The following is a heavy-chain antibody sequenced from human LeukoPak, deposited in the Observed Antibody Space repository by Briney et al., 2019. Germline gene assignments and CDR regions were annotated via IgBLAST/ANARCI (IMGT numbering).Heavy chain of an antibody. D-gene: IGHD2-15*01. V-gene: IGHV3-30-3*01. CDR2: ISYDGSIN. J-gene: IGHJ4*02. Sequence: GGSLRLSCVASGFTFNSYAVHWVRQAPGKGLEWVAVISYDGSINFYAASVKGRFTISRDNSKNTLYLQMNSLRAEDTALYFCARDRRYYGGGSCYFDYFFDYWGQGTLVTVSS. CDR3: ARDRRYYGGGSCYFDYFFDY. CDR1: GFTFNSYA.